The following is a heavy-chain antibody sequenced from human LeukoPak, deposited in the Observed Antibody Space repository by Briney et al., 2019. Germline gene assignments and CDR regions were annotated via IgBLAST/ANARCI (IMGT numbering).Heavy chain of an antibody. CDR3: AKDRSFGELLYYFDY. CDR1: GFTFSSYA. J-gene: IGHJ4*02. D-gene: IGHD3-10*01. CDR2: ISGSGGST. Sequence: GGSLRLTCAASGFTFSSYAMSWVRQAPGKGLEWVSAISGSGGSTYYADSVKGRFTISRDNSKNTLYLQMNSLRAEGTAVYYCAKDRSFGELLYYFDYWGQGTLVTVSS. V-gene: IGHV3-23*01.